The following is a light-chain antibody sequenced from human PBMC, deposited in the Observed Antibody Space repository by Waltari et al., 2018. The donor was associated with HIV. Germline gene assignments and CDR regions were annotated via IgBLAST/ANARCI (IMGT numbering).Light chain of an antibody. CDR2: RNN. CDR3: AAWDDSLSGV. J-gene: IGLJ2*01. CDR1: SSNIGNNH. Sequence: QSVLTQPPSASGTPGQRVTISCSGGSSNIGNNHVYWYQQFPGTAPKLLIYRNNQRTSGVPDRFSGSKSGTSASLVISGLRSEDEADYYCAAWDDSLSGVFGGGTKVTVL. V-gene: IGLV1-47*01.